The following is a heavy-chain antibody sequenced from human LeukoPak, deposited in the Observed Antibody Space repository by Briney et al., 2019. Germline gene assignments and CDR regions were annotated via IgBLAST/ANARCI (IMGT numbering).Heavy chain of an antibody. Sequence: GGSQRLSCAASGFTFSSYAMLWVRQAPGKGLDGVANIKEDGSEKYYGDSVKGRFTISRDNAKNSLYLQMNSLRAEDTAVYYCARDSSGYQWGQGTLVTVSS. CDR1: GFTFSSYA. CDR3: ARDSSGYQ. J-gene: IGHJ4*02. V-gene: IGHV3-7*01. CDR2: IKEDGSEK. D-gene: IGHD3-22*01.